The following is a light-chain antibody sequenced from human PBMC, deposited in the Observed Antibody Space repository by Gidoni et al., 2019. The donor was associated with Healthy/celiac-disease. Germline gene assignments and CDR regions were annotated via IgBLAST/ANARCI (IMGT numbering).Light chain of an antibody. V-gene: IGKV2-28*01. CDR3: MQALQTPYT. J-gene: IGKJ2*01. CDR1: QSLLHSNGYNY. Sequence: TQSPLSLPVTPGEPASISCRSSQSLLHSNGYNYLDWYLQKPGQSPQLLIYLGSNRASGVPDRFSGSGSGTDFTLKISRVEAEDVGVYYCMQALQTPYTFXQXTKLEIK. CDR2: LGS.